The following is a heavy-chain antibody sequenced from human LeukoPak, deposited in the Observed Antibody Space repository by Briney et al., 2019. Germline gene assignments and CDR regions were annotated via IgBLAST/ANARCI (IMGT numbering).Heavy chain of an antibody. D-gene: IGHD1-20*01. CDR2: IYTSGST. Sequence: TLSLTCTVSDYYISSGYYWSWIRQPAGKGLEWIGRIYTSGSTNYNPSLKSRVTMSVDTSKNQFSLKLSSVTAADTAVYYCARDSELTGKRALGIYYMDVWGKGTTVTVSS. CDR3: ARDSELTGKRALGIYYMDV. V-gene: IGHV4-61*02. J-gene: IGHJ6*03. CDR1: DYYISSGYY.